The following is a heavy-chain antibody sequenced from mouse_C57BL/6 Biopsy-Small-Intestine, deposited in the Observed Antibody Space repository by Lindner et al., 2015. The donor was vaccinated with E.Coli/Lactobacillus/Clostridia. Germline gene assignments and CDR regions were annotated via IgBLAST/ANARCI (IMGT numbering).Heavy chain of an antibody. CDR1: GYTFTSYW. V-gene: IGHV1-9*01. CDR3: AKTTVVEDWYFDV. CDR2: ILPGSGNS. D-gene: IGHD1-1*01. Sequence: VQLQESGAELMKPGASVKLSCKATGYTFTSYWIEWVKQRPGHGLEWIGEILPGSGNSNYNEKFKGKVTFTADTSSNTAYMQLSSLTTEDSAIYYCAKTTVVEDWYFDVWGTGTTVTVSS. J-gene: IGHJ1*03.